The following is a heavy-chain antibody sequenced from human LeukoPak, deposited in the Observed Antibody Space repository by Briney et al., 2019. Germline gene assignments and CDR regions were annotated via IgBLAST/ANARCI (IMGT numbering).Heavy chain of an antibody. CDR2: IYPGDSDT. V-gene: IGHV5-51*01. J-gene: IGHJ4*02. CDR3: ATPYPREYCSSTTCYFNY. CDR1: GYSFTSYW. D-gene: IGHD2-2*01. Sequence: KSGESLKISCKGSGYSFTSYWIGWVSQMPGKGLEWMGIIYPGDSDTRYSPSFQGQVTISADKSISTTYLQWSSLKASDTAMYYCATPYPREYCSSTTCYFNYWGQGTLVTVSS.